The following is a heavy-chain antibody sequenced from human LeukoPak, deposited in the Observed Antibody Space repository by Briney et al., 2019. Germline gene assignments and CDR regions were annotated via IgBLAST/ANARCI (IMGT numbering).Heavy chain of an antibody. Sequence: SQTLSLTCTVSGGSIGSGGYYWSWIRQPPGKGLEWIGYIYYSGSTNYNPSLKSRVTISVDTSKNQFSLKLSSVTAADTAVYYCARSHDRNYDFWTGYSSDYYYYMDVWGKGTTVTVSS. D-gene: IGHD3-3*01. CDR1: GGSIGSGGYY. V-gene: IGHV4-61*08. CDR3: ARSHDRNYDFWTGYSSDYYYYMDV. CDR2: IYYSGST. J-gene: IGHJ6*03.